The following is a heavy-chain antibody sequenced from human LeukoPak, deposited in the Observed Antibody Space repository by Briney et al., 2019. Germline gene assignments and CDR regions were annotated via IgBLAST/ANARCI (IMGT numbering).Heavy chain of an antibody. CDR1: GGSISSNNW. CDR3: ARYDFWSGYDY. Sequence: PSGTLSLTCAVSGGSISSNNWWSWVRQPPGKGLEWIGEIFHSGSTYYNPSLKSRVTISVDRSKNQFSLKLSSVTAADTAVYYCARYDFWSGYDYWGQGTLVTVSS. V-gene: IGHV4-4*02. D-gene: IGHD3-3*01. CDR2: IFHSGST. J-gene: IGHJ4*02.